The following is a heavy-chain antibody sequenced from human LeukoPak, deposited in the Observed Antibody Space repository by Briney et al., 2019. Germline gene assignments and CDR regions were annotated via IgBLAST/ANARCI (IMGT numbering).Heavy chain of an antibody. CDR3: ARSQGKQWLPRAPDY. Sequence: SETLSLTCTVSGGSISSGDHYWSWIRQPPGKGLEWIGYIYYSGSAYYNPSLKSRVTISVDKSKNQFSLKLSSVTAADTAVYYCARSQGKQWLPRAPDYWGQGTLVTVSS. CDR1: GGSISSGDHY. V-gene: IGHV4-30-4*01. J-gene: IGHJ4*02. CDR2: IYYSGSA. D-gene: IGHD6-19*01.